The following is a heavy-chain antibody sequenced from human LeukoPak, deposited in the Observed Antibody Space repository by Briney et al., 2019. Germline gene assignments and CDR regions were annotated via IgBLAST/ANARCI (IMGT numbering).Heavy chain of an antibody. D-gene: IGHD6-13*01. V-gene: IGHV3-7*03. CDR3: AREAPGWYSSSWFDY. CDR1: GFTFSSYW. J-gene: IGHJ4*02. CDR2: IKQDGSEK. Sequence: GGSLRLSCAASGFTFSSYWMSWVRQAPGKGLEWVANIKQDGSEKYHVDSVKGRFTISRDNAKNSLYLQMNSLRAEDTAVYYCAREAPGWYSSSWFDYWGQGTLVTVSS.